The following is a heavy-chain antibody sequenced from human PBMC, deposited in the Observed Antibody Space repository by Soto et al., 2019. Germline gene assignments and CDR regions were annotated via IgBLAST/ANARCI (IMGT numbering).Heavy chain of an antibody. Sequence: QVQLVESGGGVVQPGRSLRLSCAASGFTFSSYGMHWVRQAPGKGLEWVAVIWYDGSNKYYADSVKGRFTISRDNSKNTLYLQMNSLRAEDTAVYYCARADYDFWSGYTAVMDVWGKGTTVTVSS. CDR2: IWYDGSNK. CDR3: ARADYDFWSGYTAVMDV. D-gene: IGHD3-3*01. V-gene: IGHV3-33*01. CDR1: GFTFSSYG. J-gene: IGHJ6*04.